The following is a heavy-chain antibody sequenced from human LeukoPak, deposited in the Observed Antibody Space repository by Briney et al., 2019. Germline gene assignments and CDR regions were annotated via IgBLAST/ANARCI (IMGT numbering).Heavy chain of an antibody. V-gene: IGHV4-34*01. CDR2: ISHSGST. J-gene: IGHJ4*02. Sequence: PGGSLRLSCAASGFTVSSNYMSWIRQSPGKGLEWIGEISHSGSTYYNPSLKSRVTISLDTSKNQFSLKLTSVTAADTAVYYCARGVSDQNWGQGTLVTVSS. CDR3: ARGVSDQN. CDR1: GFTVSSNY.